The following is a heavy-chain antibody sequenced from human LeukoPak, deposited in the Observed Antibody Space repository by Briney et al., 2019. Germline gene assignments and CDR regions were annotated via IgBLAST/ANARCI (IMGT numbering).Heavy chain of an antibody. CDR1: GFTFSDYN. V-gene: IGHV3-11*04. J-gene: IGHJ4*02. CDR3: ASGGERGTYYFDS. CDR2: ISRSGSTK. D-gene: IGHD1-26*01. Sequence: GGSLRLSCAASGFTFSDYNMRWIRQAPGKGLEWVSSISRSGSTKYYADSVKGRFTISRDSSKNLVYLQMNSLSTEDTAVYYCASGGERGTYYFDSWGQGTLVTVSS.